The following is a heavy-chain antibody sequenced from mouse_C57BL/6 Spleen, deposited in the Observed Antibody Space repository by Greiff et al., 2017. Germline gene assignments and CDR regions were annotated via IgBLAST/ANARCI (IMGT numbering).Heavy chain of an antibody. CDR2: IYPSDSET. D-gene: IGHD2-5*01. J-gene: IGHJ1*03. CDR3: ARGGSNYRYFDV. Sequence: QVQLKQPGAELVRPGSSVKLSCKASGYTFTSYWMDWVKQRPGQGLEWIGNIYPSDSETHYNQKFKDKATLTVDKSSSTAYMQLSSLTSEDSAVYYCARGGSNYRYFDVWGTGTTVIVSS. V-gene: IGHV1-61*01. CDR1: GYTFTSYW.